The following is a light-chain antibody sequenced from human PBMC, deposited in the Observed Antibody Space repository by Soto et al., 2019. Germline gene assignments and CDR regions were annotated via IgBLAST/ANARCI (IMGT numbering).Light chain of an antibody. J-gene: IGKJ4*01. Sequence: DIVMTQSPATLSVSPGERATLSCRASQSVASNLAWYQQRPGQAPRLLIYGASTRATGVPVRFSGSGSWTEFPLTISCLQSEDFSVYYCHHYNNWPHTFGGGTKVEIK. CDR3: HHYNNWPHT. CDR1: QSVASN. CDR2: GAS. V-gene: IGKV3-15*01.